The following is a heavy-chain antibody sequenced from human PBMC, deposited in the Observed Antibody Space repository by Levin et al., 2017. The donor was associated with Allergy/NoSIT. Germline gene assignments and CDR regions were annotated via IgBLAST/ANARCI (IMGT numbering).Heavy chain of an antibody. J-gene: IGHJ4*02. D-gene: IGHD4-23*01. Sequence: PGGSLRLSCAASGFNFNAHGIHWVRQAPGKGLEWVAFISYHGIDKKFADSVKGRFTISRDNSKNILYLQMNSLRPEDTAVYYCSNLAVVDPTNYFDYWGQGTLVTVSS. CDR3: SNLAVVDPTNYFDY. CDR1: GFNFNAHG. V-gene: IGHV3-30*02. CDR2: ISYHGIDK.